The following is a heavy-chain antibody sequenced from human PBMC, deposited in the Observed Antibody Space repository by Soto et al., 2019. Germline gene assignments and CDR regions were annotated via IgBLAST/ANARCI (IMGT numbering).Heavy chain of an antibody. CDR2: VWHDGGEK. D-gene: IGHD1-1*01. Sequence: QVQLVESGGAVVQPGTSLRLSCAASGFSFSNYVIHWVRQAPGKGLEWVALVWHDGGEKFYGDAVKGRFSISRDNSKNTVSLIMDSLRADDTAVYYCARDRGTFNFVYWGPGTLVTVSS. CDR3: ARDRGTFNFVY. CDR1: GFSFSNYV. J-gene: IGHJ4*02. V-gene: IGHV3-33*01.